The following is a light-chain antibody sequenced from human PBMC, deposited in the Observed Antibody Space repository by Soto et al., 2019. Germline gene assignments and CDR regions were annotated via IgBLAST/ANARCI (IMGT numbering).Light chain of an antibody. CDR2: GAS. CDR1: QSVSSN. Sequence: EIVMTQSPATLSVSPGERATLSCRASQSVSSNLAWYQQKPGQAPRLLIYGASTRGTAIPARFSGSGSGTEFTLTISSLQSEDFAVYYWQQYNNWPYTFGQGTKLEIK. J-gene: IGKJ2*01. V-gene: IGKV3-15*01. CDR3: QQYNNWPYT.